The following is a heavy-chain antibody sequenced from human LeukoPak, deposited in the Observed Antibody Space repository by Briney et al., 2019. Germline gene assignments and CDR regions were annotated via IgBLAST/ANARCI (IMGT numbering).Heavy chain of an antibody. CDR1: GGSISSGGYY. J-gene: IGHJ4*02. CDR3: AREGKDCSGGSCHVFDY. V-gene: IGHV4-31*03. D-gene: IGHD2-15*01. Sequence: PSQTLSLTCTVSGGSISSGGYYWSWIRQHPGKGLELIGYIYYSGSTYYNPSLKSRVTISVDTSKNQLSLKLSSVTAADTAVYYCAREGKDCSGGSCHVFDYWGQGTLVTVSS. CDR2: IYYSGST.